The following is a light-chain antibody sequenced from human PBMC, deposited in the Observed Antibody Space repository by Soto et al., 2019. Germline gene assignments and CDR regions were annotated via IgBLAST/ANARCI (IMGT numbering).Light chain of an antibody. J-gene: IGKJ3*01. CDR1: QTVSSSY. Sequence: EIVLTQSPGTLSWSPGERATLSCRSSQTVSSSYLAWYQQKPGKAPRLLIYGASNRATGIPDRFSGGGSGTDFTLTISRLEPEDFAVYYCQQYGSAPFTFGPGTKVDIK. CDR3: QQYGSAPFT. CDR2: GAS. V-gene: IGKV3-20*01.